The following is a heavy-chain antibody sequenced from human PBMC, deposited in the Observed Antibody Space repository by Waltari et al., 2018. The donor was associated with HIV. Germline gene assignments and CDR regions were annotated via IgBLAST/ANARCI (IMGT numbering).Heavy chain of an antibody. CDR3: ARNRSGRGNRYFYYGLDV. Sequence: QVELVQSGPEVKRPGASVKISCKTSGYTFTNYDINWVRQATGQGLEWLGWMNPNSGNTGSPYKFEARVIMTGDTAMTTAYMELTGLTPEDTAIYYCARNRSGRGNRYFYYGLDVWGQGTAVTVSS. CDR2: MNPNSGNT. D-gene: IGHD3-9*01. V-gene: IGHV1-8*01. CDR1: GYTFTNYD. J-gene: IGHJ6*02.